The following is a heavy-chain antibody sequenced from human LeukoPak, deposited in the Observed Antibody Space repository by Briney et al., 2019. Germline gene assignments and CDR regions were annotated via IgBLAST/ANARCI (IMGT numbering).Heavy chain of an antibody. CDR1: GGSFSGYY. V-gene: IGHV4-34*01. Sequence: SETLSLTCAVYGGSFSGYYWSWIRQPPGKGLEWIGEINHSGSTNYNPSLKSRVTISVDTSKNQFSLKLSSVTAADTAVYYCARGGAGGATYYYDYYGMDVWGQGTTVTVSS. CDR3: ARGGAGGATYYYDYYGMDV. J-gene: IGHJ6*02. CDR2: INHSGST. D-gene: IGHD1-26*01.